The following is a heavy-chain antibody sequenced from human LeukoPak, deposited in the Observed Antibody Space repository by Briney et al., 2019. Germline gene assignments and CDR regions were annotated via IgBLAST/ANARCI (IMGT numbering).Heavy chain of an antibody. D-gene: IGHD6-13*01. V-gene: IGHV3-30*03. CDR1: GFTFSSYG. CDR2: ISYDGSNK. Sequence: GGSLRLSCAASGFTFSSYGMHWVRQAPGKGLEWVAVISYDGSNKYYADSVKGRFTISRDNSKNTLSLQVNSLRAEDTAVYYCATSGYSSSWYFGWGQGTLVTVSP. CDR3: ATSGYSSSWYFG. J-gene: IGHJ4*02.